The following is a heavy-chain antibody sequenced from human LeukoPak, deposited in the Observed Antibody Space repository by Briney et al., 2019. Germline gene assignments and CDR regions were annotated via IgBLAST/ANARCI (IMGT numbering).Heavy chain of an antibody. CDR1: GGSISSSNW. J-gene: IGHJ5*02. Sequence: SETLPLTCAVSGGSISSSNWWSWVRQPPGKGLEWIGEIYHSGSTNYNPSLKSRVTISVDTSKNQFSLKLSSVTAADTAVYYCARGGAYYYGSGSTSFDPWGQGTLVTVSS. CDR3: ARGGAYYYGSGSTSFDP. CDR2: IYHSGST. D-gene: IGHD3-10*01. V-gene: IGHV4-4*02.